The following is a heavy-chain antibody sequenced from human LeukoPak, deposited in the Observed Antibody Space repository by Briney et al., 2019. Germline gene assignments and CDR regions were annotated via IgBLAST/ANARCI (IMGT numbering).Heavy chain of an antibody. CDR1: GFTFSHYG. CDR3: AKDAQRGFDYSNSLEY. V-gene: IGHV3-33*06. CDR2: IWSDGTNQ. J-gene: IGHJ4*02. D-gene: IGHD4-11*01. Sequence: GRSLRLSCAASGFTFSHYGFHRVRQAPGKGLEWVAVIWSDGTNQFYADSVKGRFTISRDSSQKTVYLEMHSLRTEDTAMYYCAKDAQRGFDYSNSLEYWGPGTLVTVSS.